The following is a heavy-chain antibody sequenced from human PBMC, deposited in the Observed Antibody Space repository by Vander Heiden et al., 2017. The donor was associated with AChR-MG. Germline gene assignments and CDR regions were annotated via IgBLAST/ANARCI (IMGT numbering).Heavy chain of an antibody. CDR1: GFTFSSYV. D-gene: IGHD3-10*01. Sequence: QVQLVESGGGVVQPGRSLRLSCAASGFTFSSYVMHWGRQAPGKGLEWVAVISYDENNKYYADSVKGRFTISRDNSKNTLYLQMNSLRAEDTAVYYCAKGLMVRGLTYFDYWGQGTLVTVSS. V-gene: IGHV3-30*18. CDR3: AKGLMVRGLTYFDY. CDR2: ISYDENNK. J-gene: IGHJ4*02.